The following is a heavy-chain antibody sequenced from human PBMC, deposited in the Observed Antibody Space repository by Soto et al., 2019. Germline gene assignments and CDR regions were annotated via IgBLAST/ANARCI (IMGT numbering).Heavy chain of an antibody. V-gene: IGHV3-23*01. J-gene: IGHJ4*02. CDR2: ISGSGHAT. Sequence: EVKLLESGGGLVPPGASARLSCLTSGFIFDNYAMSWVRQSPGRRLDWVAAISGSGHATYYTQSVQGRFIISRDKSKKTVFLQMNHLRAEDTAVYYCAKGRYFDSSGGCANNWGLGTHVTVAS. D-gene: IGHD3-22*01. CDR1: GFIFDNYA. CDR3: AKGRYFDSSGGCANN.